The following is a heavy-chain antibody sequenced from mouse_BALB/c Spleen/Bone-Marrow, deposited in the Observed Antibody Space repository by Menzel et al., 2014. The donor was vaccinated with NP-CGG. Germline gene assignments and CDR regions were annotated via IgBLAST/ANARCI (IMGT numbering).Heavy chain of an antibody. V-gene: IGHV5-12-2*01. D-gene: IGHD2-1*01. J-gene: IGHJ2*01. CDR1: GFTFSSYT. Sequence: EVKLMESGGGLVQPGGSLKLSCAASGFTFSSYTMSWVRQTPEKRLEWAAYISNGGGSTYYPDTVKGRFTISRDNAKNTLYLQMSSLKSEDTAMYYCARQIYFPYFDYWGQGTTLTVSS. CDR3: ARQIYFPYFDY. CDR2: ISNGGGST.